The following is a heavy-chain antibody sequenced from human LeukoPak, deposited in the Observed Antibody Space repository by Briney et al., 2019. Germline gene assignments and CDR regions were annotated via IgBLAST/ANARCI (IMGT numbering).Heavy chain of an antibody. CDR2: VYISGST. CDR1: GASISSYY. J-gene: IGHJ4*02. CDR3: ARDPFRGDFWSGYYGGYFDY. D-gene: IGHD3-3*01. V-gene: IGHV4-4*07. Sequence: SETLSLTCTVSGASISSYYWNWIRQPAGKGLQWIGRVYISGSTNYNPSLKSRVTMSVDTSKNQFSLRLSSVTAADTAVYYCARDPFRGDFWSGYYGGYFDYWGQGTLVTVSS.